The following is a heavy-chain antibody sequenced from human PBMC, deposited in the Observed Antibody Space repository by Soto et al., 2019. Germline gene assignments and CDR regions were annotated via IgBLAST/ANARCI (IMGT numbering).Heavy chain of an antibody. J-gene: IGHJ6*02. CDR1: GGSISSSSYY. V-gene: IGHV4-39*01. D-gene: IGHD5-18*01. CDR3: ARRSGYSLYDYYGMDV. CDR2: IYYSGST. Sequence: QLQLQESGPGLVKPSETLSLTCTVSGGSISSSSYYWGWIRQPPGKGLEWIGSIYYSGSTYYNPSLNSRVTISVDTSKNQFSLKLSSVTAADTAVYYCARRSGYSLYDYYGMDVWGQGTTVTVSS.